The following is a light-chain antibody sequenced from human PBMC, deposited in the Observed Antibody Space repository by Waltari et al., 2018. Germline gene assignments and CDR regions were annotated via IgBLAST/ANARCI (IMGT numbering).Light chain of an antibody. CDR2: NVS. J-gene: IGLJ3*02. CDR3: RSYTSNTTVV. CDR1: SSDVGGYNY. V-gene: IGLV2-14*03. Sequence: QSALTQPASVSGSPGQTITISCTGTSSDVGGYNYVAWYQQHPAKAPKLIIYNVSKRPSGVSDRFSGSKYGNTASLTISGLQSEDEADYFCRSYTSNTTVVFGGGTMLTVL.